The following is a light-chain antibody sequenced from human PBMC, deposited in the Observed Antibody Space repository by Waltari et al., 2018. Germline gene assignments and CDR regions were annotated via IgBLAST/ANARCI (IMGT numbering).Light chain of an antibody. CDR1: NSNIGSNY. Sequence: QSVLIQPPSVSGTPGQRVTISCSGANSNIGSNYVYWFAHLPGEAPKLLVFRNDQRPSGVPGRFSGSKSGTSASLAISGLQSEDEADFYCATWDASLGGAIFGPGTKVTVL. V-gene: IGLV1-47*01. J-gene: IGLJ1*01. CDR3: ATWDASLGGAI. CDR2: RND.